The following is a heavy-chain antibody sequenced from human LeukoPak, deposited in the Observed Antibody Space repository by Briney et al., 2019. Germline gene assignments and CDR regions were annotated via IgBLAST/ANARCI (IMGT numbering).Heavy chain of an antibody. V-gene: IGHV3-23*01. CDR3: AKDPSLSDIVVVPAFVDY. Sequence: PGVSLRLSCAASGFTFSSYAMSWVRQAPGKGLEWVSAIRGSGGSKSYADSVKGRFTISRDNSKNTLYLQMNSLRAEDTAVYYCAKDPSLSDIVVVPAFVDYWGQGTLVTVSS. J-gene: IGHJ4*02. D-gene: IGHD2-2*01. CDR2: IRGSGGSK. CDR1: GFTFSSYA.